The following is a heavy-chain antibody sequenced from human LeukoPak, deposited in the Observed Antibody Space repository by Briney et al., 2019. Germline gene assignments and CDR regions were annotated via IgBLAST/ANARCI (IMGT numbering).Heavy chain of an antibody. V-gene: IGHV4-59*08. D-gene: IGHD2-15*01. CDR3: ASTGYCIGGSCYSNYFDH. Sequence: PSETLSLTCTVSGVSITSFYGSWIRQPPGKGLEWIGYIYFSGSTNYNPSLKSRVTVSLDTTKDQVSLKLSSVSAADTAVYYCASTGYCIGGSCYSNYFDHWGQGTLVTVSS. CDR1: GVSITSFY. CDR2: IYFSGST. J-gene: IGHJ4*02.